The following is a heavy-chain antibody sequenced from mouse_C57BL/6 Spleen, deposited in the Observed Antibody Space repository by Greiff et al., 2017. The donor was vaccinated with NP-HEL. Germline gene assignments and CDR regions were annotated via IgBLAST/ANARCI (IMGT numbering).Heavy chain of an antibody. CDR1: GFTFSDYG. V-gene: IGHV5-17*01. CDR3: ARNYYGSPWYFDV. J-gene: IGHJ1*03. CDR2: ISSGSSTI. Sequence: EVNLVESGGGLVKPGGSLKLSCAASGFTFSDYGMHWVRQAPEKGLEWVAYISSGSSTIYYADTVKGRFTISRDNAKNTLFLQMTSLRSEDTAMYYCARNYYGSPWYFDVWGTGTTVTVSS. D-gene: IGHD1-1*01.